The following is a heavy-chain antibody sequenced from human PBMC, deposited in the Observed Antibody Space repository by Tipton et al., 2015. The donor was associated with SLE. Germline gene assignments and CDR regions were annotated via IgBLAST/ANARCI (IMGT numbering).Heavy chain of an antibody. D-gene: IGHD5-18*01. Sequence: GLVKPSETLSLTCTVSGGSISSSNYYWGWIRQPPGKGLEWIGSVNSGESTYYNPSLKSRVTISVDTSKNQFSLKLNSVTAADTAVYYCARRRGYSYGYGGTDWYFDLWGRGTLFTVSS. J-gene: IGHJ2*01. V-gene: IGHV4-39*07. CDR2: VNSGEST. CDR1: GGSISSSNYY. CDR3: ARRRGYSYGYGGTDWYFDL.